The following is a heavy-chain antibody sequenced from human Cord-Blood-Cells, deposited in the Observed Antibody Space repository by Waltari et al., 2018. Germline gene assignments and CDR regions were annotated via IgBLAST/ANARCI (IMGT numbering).Heavy chain of an antibody. J-gene: IGHJ1*01. Sequence: QVQLLPSGTEVQKPVASVKVSCTASGYTFTGYYMPWVRQAPGQGLEWMGWINPNSGGTNYAQKFQGRVTMTRDTSISTAYMEMSRLRSDDTAVYYCAREYSSSWYGEYFQHWGQGTLVTVSS. CDR3: AREYSSSWYGEYFQH. D-gene: IGHD6-13*01. CDR2: INPNSGGT. CDR1: GYTFTGYY. V-gene: IGHV1-2*02.